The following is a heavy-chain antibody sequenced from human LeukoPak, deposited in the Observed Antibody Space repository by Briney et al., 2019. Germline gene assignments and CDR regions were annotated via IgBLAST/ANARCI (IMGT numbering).Heavy chain of an antibody. J-gene: IGHJ4*02. CDR2: IIPIFGTA. V-gene: IGHV1-69*06. D-gene: IGHD3-10*01. CDR1: GGTFSSYA. Sequence: SVTVSCKASGGTFSSYAISWVRQAPGQGLEWMGGIIPIFGTANYAQKFQGRVTITADKSTSTAYMELSSLRSEDTAVYYCARDPRGLWLGGGYFDYWGQGTLVTVSS. CDR3: ARDPRGLWLGGGYFDY.